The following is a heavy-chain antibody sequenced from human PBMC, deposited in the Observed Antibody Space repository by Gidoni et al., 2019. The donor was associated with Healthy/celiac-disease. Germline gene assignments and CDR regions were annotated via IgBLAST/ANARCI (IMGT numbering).Heavy chain of an antibody. D-gene: IGHD6-13*01. Sequence: QVQLVESGGGVVQPGRSLRLSCAASGFTFSSYAMHWVRQAPGKGLELVAVISYDGSNKYYADSVKGRFTISRDNSKNTLYLQMNSLRAEDTAVYYCARDRSSRLLNWFDPWGQGTLVTVSS. CDR3: ARDRSSRLLNWFDP. V-gene: IGHV3-30-3*01. CDR2: ISYDGSNK. J-gene: IGHJ5*02. CDR1: GFTFSSYA.